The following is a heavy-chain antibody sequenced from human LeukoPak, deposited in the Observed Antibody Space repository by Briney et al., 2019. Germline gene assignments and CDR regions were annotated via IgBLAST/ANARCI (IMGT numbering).Heavy chain of an antibody. J-gene: IGHJ4*02. CDR1: GGSISSYY. CDR3: AAGVVATIRFPFDY. CDR2: IYYSGST. Sequence: PSETLSLTCTVSGGSISSYYWSWIRQPPGKGLEWIGYIYYSGSTNYNPSLKSRVTISVDTSKNQFSLKLSSVTAADTAVYYCAAGVVATIRFPFDYWGQGTLVTVSS. D-gene: IGHD5-12*01. V-gene: IGHV4-59*01.